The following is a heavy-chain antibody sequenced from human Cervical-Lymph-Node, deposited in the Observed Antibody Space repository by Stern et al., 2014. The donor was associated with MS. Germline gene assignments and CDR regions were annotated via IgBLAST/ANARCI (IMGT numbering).Heavy chain of an antibody. V-gene: IGHV5-51*01. J-gene: IGHJ5*02. D-gene: IGHD3-16*01. CDR3: ARRLPGGYFDP. CDR1: GYNFTTYW. CDR2: ILPGDSDD. Sequence: LVQSGAEVKKPGESLKISCQVSGYNFTTYWIGWVRQRPGAGLEWMGIILPGDSDDRYNPPFDGPVTNAVDKYTRTPYMHVRNLKASDTAIYYCARRLPGGYFDPWGQGTLVTVSS.